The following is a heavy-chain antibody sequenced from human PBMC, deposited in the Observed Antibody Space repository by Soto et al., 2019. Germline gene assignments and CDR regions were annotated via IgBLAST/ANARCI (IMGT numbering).Heavy chain of an antibody. CDR3: ARDRGGGNWFDP. Sequence: EVQLVESGGGLVQPGGSLRLSCAASGFSFSSYEMNWVRQAPGKGLEWVSYISDGGGAIHYADSVKGRFTVSRDNAKSSLYLQMNRLRAEDTAIYYCARDRGGGNWFDPWGQGTLVTVSS. V-gene: IGHV3-48*03. J-gene: IGHJ5*02. CDR1: GFSFSSYE. D-gene: IGHD3-16*01. CDR2: ISDGGGAI.